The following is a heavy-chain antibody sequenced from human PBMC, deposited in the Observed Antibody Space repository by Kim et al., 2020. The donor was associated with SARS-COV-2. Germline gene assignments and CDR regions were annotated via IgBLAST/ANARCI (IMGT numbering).Heavy chain of an antibody. CDR3: ARDGDIVVVPGASGLDY. Sequence: GGSLRLSCAASGFTFSSYSMNWVRQAPGKGLEWVSYISSSSSTIYYADSVKGRFTISRDNAKNSLYLQMNSLRDEDTAVYYCARDGDIVVVPGASGLDYWGQGTLVTVSS. CDR2: ISSSSSTI. CDR1: GFTFSSYS. D-gene: IGHD2-2*01. V-gene: IGHV3-48*02. J-gene: IGHJ4*02.